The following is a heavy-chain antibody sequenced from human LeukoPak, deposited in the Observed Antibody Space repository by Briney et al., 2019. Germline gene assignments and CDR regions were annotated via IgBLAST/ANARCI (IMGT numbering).Heavy chain of an antibody. Sequence: GGSLRLSCAGSGFIFSQFWMQWVRQVPGKGLGWVSRINGDGSSTNYADSVKGRFTISRDNAKNTLYLQMNSLRAEDTAVYYCARDGLPAARDIWGQGTMVTVSS. V-gene: IGHV3-74*01. J-gene: IGHJ3*02. D-gene: IGHD6-6*01. CDR1: GFIFSQFW. CDR2: INGDGSST. CDR3: ARDGLPAARDI.